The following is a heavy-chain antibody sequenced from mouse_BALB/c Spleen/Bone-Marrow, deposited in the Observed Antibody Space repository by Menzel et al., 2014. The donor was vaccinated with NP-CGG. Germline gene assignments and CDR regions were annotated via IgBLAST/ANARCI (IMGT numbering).Heavy chain of an antibody. J-gene: IGHJ1*01. CDR1: GFTFXSYG. D-gene: IGHD1-1*01. CDR2: INNNGGST. CDR3: ARVYGWYFDV. V-gene: IGHV5-6-3*01. Sequence: EVKLQESGGGLVQPGGSLKLSCVASGFTFXSYGMSWVRQTPDKGLELVATINNNGGSTYYPDSVKGQFTISRDNAKNTLYLQMSSLKSEDTAMYYCARVYGWYFDVWGAGTTVTVSS.